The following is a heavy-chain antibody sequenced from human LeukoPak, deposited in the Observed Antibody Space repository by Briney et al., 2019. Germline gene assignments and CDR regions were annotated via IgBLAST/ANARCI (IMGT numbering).Heavy chain of an antibody. CDR3: ARAGRATMVRGVIWNWFDP. Sequence: PGGSLRLSCAASGFTFSSYEMNWVRQAPGKGLEWVSYISSSGSTIYYADSVKGRFTISRDNAKNSLYLQMNSLRAEDTAVYYCARAGRATMVRGVIWNWFDPWGQGTLVTVSS. J-gene: IGHJ5*02. CDR2: ISSSGSTI. CDR1: GFTFSSYE. D-gene: IGHD3-10*01. V-gene: IGHV3-48*03.